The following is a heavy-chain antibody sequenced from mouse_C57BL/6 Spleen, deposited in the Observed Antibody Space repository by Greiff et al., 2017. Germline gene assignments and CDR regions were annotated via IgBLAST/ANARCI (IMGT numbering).Heavy chain of an antibody. V-gene: IGHV1-55*01. Sequence: QVQLQQPGAELVKPGASVKMSCKASGYTFTSYWITWVKQRPGQGLEWIGDIYPGSGSTNYNEKFKSKATLTVDTSSSTAYMQRSSLTSEDSAVYYCASDYYGSSVYWYFDVWGTGTTVTVSS. CDR2: IYPGSGST. CDR1: GYTFTSYW. J-gene: IGHJ1*03. CDR3: ASDYYGSSVYWYFDV. D-gene: IGHD1-1*01.